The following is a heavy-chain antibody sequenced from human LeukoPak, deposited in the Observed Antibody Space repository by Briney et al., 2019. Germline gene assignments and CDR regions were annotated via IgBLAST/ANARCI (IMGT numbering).Heavy chain of an antibody. D-gene: IGHD6-19*01. J-gene: IGHJ5*02. Sequence: GRSLRPSCAASGFTFSSYAMHWVRQAPGKGLEWVAVISYDGSNKYYADSVKGRFTISRDNSKNTLYLQMNSLRAEDTAVYYCATDMYSSGWLSLNWFDPWGQGTLVTVSS. CDR3: ATDMYSSGWLSLNWFDP. CDR2: ISYDGSNK. V-gene: IGHV3-30*04. CDR1: GFTFSSYA.